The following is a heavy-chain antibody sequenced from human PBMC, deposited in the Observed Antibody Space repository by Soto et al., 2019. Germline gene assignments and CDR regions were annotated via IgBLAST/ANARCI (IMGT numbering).Heavy chain of an antibody. CDR1: GISFINHY. D-gene: IGHD6-19*01. CDR2: INPAGSVT. Sequence: ASVKVSCKASGISFINHYVHWVRQAPGQGPEWMGVINPAGSVTVYALKLQDRVTVTRDTSTSTVYMELNSLTSEDTAVYYCARSSVAGTTKDYWGQGTLVTVSS. CDR3: ARSSVAGTTKDY. V-gene: IGHV1-46*01. J-gene: IGHJ4*02.